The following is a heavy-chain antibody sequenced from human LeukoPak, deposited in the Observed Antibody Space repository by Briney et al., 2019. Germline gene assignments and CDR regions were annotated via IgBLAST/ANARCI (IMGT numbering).Heavy chain of an antibody. CDR2: ISGSGGST. CDR3: AKARDGYYYDSSGYYYEFDY. CDR1: GFTFSSYS. Sequence: GGSLRLSCAASGFTFSSYSMNWVRQAPGKGLEWVSAISGSGGSTYYADSVKGRFTISRDNSKNTLYLQMNSLRAEDTAVYYCAKARDGYYYDSSGYYYEFDYWGQGTLVTVSS. D-gene: IGHD3-22*01. J-gene: IGHJ4*02. V-gene: IGHV3-23*01.